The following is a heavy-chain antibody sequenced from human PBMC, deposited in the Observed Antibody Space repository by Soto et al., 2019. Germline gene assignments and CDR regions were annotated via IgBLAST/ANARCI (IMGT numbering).Heavy chain of an antibody. CDR2: IWYDGSNK. CDR1: GFTFSSYG. V-gene: IGHV3-33*01. D-gene: IGHD2-2*01. Sequence: QVQLVESGGGVVQPGRSLRLSCAASGFTFSSYGMHWVRQAPGKGLEWVAVIWYDGSNKYYADSVKGRFTISRDNSKNTLYLQMKSLRAEDTAVYYCARDRCSSTSCYVVSRGFSSGWYVFDYWGQGTLVTVSS. J-gene: IGHJ4*02. CDR3: ARDRCSSTSCYVVSRGFSSGWYVFDY.